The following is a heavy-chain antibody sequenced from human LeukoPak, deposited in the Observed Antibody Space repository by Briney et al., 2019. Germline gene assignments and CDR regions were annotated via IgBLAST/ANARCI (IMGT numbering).Heavy chain of an antibody. Sequence: ASVKVSCKASGYTFTSYGISWVRQGPGQGLERVGWIRAYNGNTNYTQTLQGRVTMTTDKSTSTAYMELRSLRSDDTAVYYCARACLITMIVVGVDYWGQGTLVTVSS. CDR3: ARACLITMIVVGVDY. J-gene: IGHJ4*02. CDR2: IRAYNGNT. CDR1: GYTFTSYG. D-gene: IGHD3-22*01. V-gene: IGHV1-18*01.